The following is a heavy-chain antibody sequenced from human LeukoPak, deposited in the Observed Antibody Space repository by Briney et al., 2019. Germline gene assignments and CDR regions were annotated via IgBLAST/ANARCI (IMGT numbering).Heavy chain of an antibody. Sequence: SETLSLTCTVSGGSISSGDYCWSWIRQPPGKGLEWIGYIYYSGSTYYNPSLKSRVTISVDTSKNQFSLKLSSVTAADTAVYYCAIYQSGLFDYWGQGTLVTVSS. V-gene: IGHV4-30-4*01. D-gene: IGHD2-2*02. CDR2: IYYSGST. CDR3: AIYQSGLFDY. CDR1: GGSISSGDYC. J-gene: IGHJ4*02.